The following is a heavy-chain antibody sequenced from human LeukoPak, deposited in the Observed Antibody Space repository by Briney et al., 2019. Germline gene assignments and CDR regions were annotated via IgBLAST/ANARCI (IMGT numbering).Heavy chain of an antibody. CDR3: ARTGYYYDSSGYYY. CDR2: IYYSGST. CDR1: GGSLSSDNYY. J-gene: IGHJ4*02. D-gene: IGHD3-22*01. Sequence: PSETLSLTCTVSGGSLSSDNYYWGWIRQPPGKGLELIGSIYYSGSTYYNPSLKSRVTISVDTSKNQFSLKLSSVTAADTAVYYCARTGYYYDSSGYYYWGQGTLVTVSS. V-gene: IGHV4-39*07.